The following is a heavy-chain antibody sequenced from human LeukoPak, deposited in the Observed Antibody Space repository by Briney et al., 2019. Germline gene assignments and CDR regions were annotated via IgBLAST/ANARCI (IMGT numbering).Heavy chain of an antibody. CDR1: GFTFSSYE. J-gene: IGHJ6*04. V-gene: IGHV3-48*03. D-gene: IGHD3-10*02. CDR3: AELGITMIGGA. CDR2: ISSSGGTI. Sequence: GGSLRLSCAASGFTFSSYEMNWVRQAPGKGLEWVSYISSSGGTIYYADSVKGRFTISRDNAKNSLYLQMNSLRAEDTAVYYCAELGITMIGGAWGKGTTVTISS.